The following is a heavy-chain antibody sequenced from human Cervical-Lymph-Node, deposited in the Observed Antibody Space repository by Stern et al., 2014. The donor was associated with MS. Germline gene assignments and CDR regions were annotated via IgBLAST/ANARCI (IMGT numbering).Heavy chain of an antibody. V-gene: IGHV3-7*02. J-gene: IGHJ5*01. CDR3: TRFLQSGWSDLFDS. CDR2: IKCDGRGT. CDR1: GFPFRPFW. D-gene: IGHD6-19*01. Sequence: VPLVPSGGGLVQPGGSPGLSRVAFGFPFRPFWMSLVRPAPGKGLWWVAKIKCDGRGTYYLDSVKGRFTISRDNAKSSLYLEMNSLRAEDTAVYYCTRFLQSGWSDLFDSWGRGTLVTVSS.